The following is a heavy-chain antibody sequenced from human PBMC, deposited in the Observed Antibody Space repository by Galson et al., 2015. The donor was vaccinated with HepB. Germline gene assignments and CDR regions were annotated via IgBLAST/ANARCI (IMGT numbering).Heavy chain of an antibody. Sequence: SLRLSCAASGFTFSSYAMSWVRQAPGKGLEWVSAISGSGGSTYCADSVKGRFTISRDNSKNTLYLQMNSLRAEDTAVYYCAKQHIVVVIAIFHPHSWFAPWGQVTLVTVSS. D-gene: IGHD2-21*01. J-gene: IGHJ5*02. CDR1: GFTFSSYA. V-gene: IGHV3-23*01. CDR2: ISGSGGST. CDR3: AKQHIVVVIAIFHPHSWFAP.